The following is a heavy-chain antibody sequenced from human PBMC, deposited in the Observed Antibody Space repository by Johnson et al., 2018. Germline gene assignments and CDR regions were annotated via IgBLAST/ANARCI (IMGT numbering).Heavy chain of an antibody. J-gene: IGHJ1*01. Sequence: VQLVESGAEVKKPGSSXKVSCKASGGTFSSYAISWVRQAPGQGLEWMGGIIPIFGTANYAQKLQGRVTITADESTSTAYMELSSLRSEETAVYYCASYWVGRTDEYYYDSSGYSAEYFQHWGQGTLVTVSS. V-gene: IGHV1-69*01. CDR2: IIPIFGTA. CDR3: ASYWVGRTDEYYYDSSGYSAEYFQH. CDR1: GGTFSSYA. D-gene: IGHD3-22*01.